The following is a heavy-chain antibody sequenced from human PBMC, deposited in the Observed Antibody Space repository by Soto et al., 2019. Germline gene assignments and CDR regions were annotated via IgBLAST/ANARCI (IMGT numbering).Heavy chain of an antibody. CDR3: TGSLLAYCSGGKCHTDYYYYGMDV. V-gene: IGHV3-73*02. Sequence: EVQLVESGGGLVQPGESLKLSCAASGFTFRGSAMHWVRQASGKGLEWVGRIRTKANSYATAYAASVQGRFTISRXDXXXTXXLQMNSLKTEDTAVYYCTGSLLAYCSGGKCHTDYYYYGMDVWGQGTAVTVSS. D-gene: IGHD2-15*01. CDR1: GFTFRGSA. J-gene: IGHJ6*02. CDR2: IRTKANSYAT.